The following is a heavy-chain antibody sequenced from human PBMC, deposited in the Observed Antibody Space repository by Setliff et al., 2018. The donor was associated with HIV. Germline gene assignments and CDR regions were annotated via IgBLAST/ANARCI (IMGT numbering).Heavy chain of an antibody. CDR3: ARERSALLWKNWFDP. J-gene: IGHJ5*02. CDR2: IYYSGST. Sequence: SETLSLTFTVSGGSISSSPYYWGWIRQPPGKGLEWIGSIYYSGSTFYNPSLKSRVSISVDTSKNQFSLKLSSVTAADTAGYYCARERSALLWKNWFDPWGQGTLVTVSS. CDR1: GGSISSSPYY. D-gene: IGHD3-10*01. V-gene: IGHV4-39*07.